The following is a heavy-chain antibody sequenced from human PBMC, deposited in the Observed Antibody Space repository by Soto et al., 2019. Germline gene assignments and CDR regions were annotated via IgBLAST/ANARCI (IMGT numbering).Heavy chain of an antibody. CDR2: IKHDGSEV. D-gene: IGHD2-21*01. CDR1: GFTFSNHW. Sequence: EVQLVESGGDLVQPGGSLRLSCAASGFTFSNHWMSWVRQAPGKGLEWVANIKHDGSEVYYVDSVKGRFTISRDNAKNSLYLQLNSLGVEDAAVYYCVRGGGALDYWGQGTLVTVSS. CDR3: VRGGGALDY. J-gene: IGHJ4*02. V-gene: IGHV3-7*04.